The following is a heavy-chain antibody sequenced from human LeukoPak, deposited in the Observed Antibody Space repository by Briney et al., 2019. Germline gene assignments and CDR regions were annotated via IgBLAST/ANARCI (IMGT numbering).Heavy chain of an antibody. CDR2: ISGYNGNT. Sequence: ASVKVSCKASGYTFTSYGISWVRQAPGQGLEWMGWISGYNGNTNYAQKFQGRVTMTTDISTITAYMELTNLRSDDTAVYYCARVLCSGGDCYSLFDYWGQGTLVTVSS. CDR3: ARVLCSGGDCYSLFDY. CDR1: GYTFTSYG. V-gene: IGHV1-18*01. J-gene: IGHJ4*02. D-gene: IGHD2-15*01.